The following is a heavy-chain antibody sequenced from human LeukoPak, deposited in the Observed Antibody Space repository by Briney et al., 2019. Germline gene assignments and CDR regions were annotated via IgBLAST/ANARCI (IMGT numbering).Heavy chain of an antibody. J-gene: IGHJ4*02. CDR1: GFTFSSYS. D-gene: IGHD3-3*01. CDR2: ISSSSSYI. CDR3: ARDPTTSYDFWSGYYPQYFDY. V-gene: IGHV3-21*01. Sequence: GGSLRLSCAASGFTFSSYSMNWVRQAPGKGLEWVSSISSSSSYIYYADSVKGRFTISRDNAKYSLYLQMNSLRAEDTAVYYCARDPTTSYDFWSGYYPQYFDYWGQGTLVTVSS.